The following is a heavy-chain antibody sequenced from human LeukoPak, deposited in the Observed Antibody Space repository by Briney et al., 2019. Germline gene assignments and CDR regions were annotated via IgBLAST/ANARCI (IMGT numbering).Heavy chain of an antibody. D-gene: IGHD2-8*01. V-gene: IGHV3-48*04. CDR1: GFTFSNYN. CDR3: ASTGRTNQGY. Sequence: PGGSLRLSCAASGFTFSNYNMIWVRRAPGKGLEWLSYITTSGSTVYYADSVKGRFTISRDNAKNSLYLQMNSLRAEDTAVYYCASTGRTNQGYWGQGTLVTVSS. J-gene: IGHJ4*02. CDR2: ITTSGSTV.